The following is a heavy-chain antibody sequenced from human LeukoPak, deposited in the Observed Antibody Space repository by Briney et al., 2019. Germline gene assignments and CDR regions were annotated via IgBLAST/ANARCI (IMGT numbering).Heavy chain of an antibody. J-gene: IGHJ5*02. Sequence: GESLQISCKGSGYSFTSYWIGWVRQMPGKGLKWMGIIYPGDSDTRYSPSFQGQVTISADKSISTAYLQWSSLKASDTAMYYCARHPIVGATNNWFDPWGQGTLVTVSS. CDR3: ARHPIVGATNNWFDP. CDR2: IYPGDSDT. D-gene: IGHD1-26*01. CDR1: GYSFTSYW. V-gene: IGHV5-51*01.